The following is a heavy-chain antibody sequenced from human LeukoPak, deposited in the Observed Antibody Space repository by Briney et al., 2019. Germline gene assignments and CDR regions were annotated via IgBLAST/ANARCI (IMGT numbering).Heavy chain of an antibody. CDR1: GFTFSSYG. V-gene: IGHV3-33*06. D-gene: IGHD3-10*01. J-gene: IGHJ4*02. CDR3: AKNRYGSGSYGLFDY. Sequence: GGSLRLSCAASGFTFSSYGMHWVRQAPGKGLEWVAVIWYDGSNKYYADSVKGRFTISRDNSKNTLYLQMNSLRAEDTAVYYCAKNRYGSGSYGLFDYWGQGTLVTVSS. CDR2: IWYDGSNK.